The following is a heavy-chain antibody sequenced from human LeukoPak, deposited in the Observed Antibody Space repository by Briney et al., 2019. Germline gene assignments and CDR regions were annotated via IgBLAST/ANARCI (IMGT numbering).Heavy chain of an antibody. Sequence: GGSLSLSCAASGFIFSDYGMNWVRQAPGKGLEWVASVSSSSSYIYYAESLKGRFTISRDNAKNSLYLQMNSLRAEDTAVYYCARIVEAAVGYFDYWGQGSLVIVSS. J-gene: IGHJ4*02. CDR1: GFIFSDYG. V-gene: IGHV3-21*01. CDR2: VSSSSSYI. D-gene: IGHD6-13*01. CDR3: ARIVEAAVGYFDY.